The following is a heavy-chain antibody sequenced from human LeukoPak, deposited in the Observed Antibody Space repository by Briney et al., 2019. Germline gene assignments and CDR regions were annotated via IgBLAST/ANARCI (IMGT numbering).Heavy chain of an antibody. CDR3: AKGSAYTYYYDSSGYSGHDAFDI. V-gene: IGHV3-23*01. CDR1: GFTFSSYA. CDR2: ISGSGGST. D-gene: IGHD3-22*01. J-gene: IGHJ3*02. Sequence: GGSLRLSCAASGFTFSSYAMSWVRQAPGKGPEWVSAISGSGGSTYYADSVKGRFTISRDNSKNTLYLQMNSLRAEDTAVHYCAKGSAYTYYYDSSGYSGHDAFDIWGQGTMVTVSS.